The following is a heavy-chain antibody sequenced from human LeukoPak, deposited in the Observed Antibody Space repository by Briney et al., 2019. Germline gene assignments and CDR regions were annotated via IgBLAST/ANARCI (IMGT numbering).Heavy chain of an antibody. CDR2: IYYSGST. Sequence: SETLSLTCTVSGGSISSYYWSWVRQPPGKGLEWIGYIYYSGSTNYNPSLKSRVTISVDTSKNQFSLKLSSVTAADTAVYYCARADGDYFDYWGQGTLVTVSS. CDR1: GGSISSYY. V-gene: IGHV4-59*01. D-gene: IGHD4-17*01. J-gene: IGHJ4*02. CDR3: ARADGDYFDY.